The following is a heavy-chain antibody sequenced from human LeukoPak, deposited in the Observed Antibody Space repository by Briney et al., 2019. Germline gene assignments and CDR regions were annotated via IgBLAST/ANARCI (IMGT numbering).Heavy chain of an antibody. CDR1: GGSISSGDYY. J-gene: IGHJ6*02. D-gene: IGHD4-17*01. CDR2: IYYSGST. V-gene: IGHV4-30-4*01. CDR3: AGQTVTTWGHYGMDV. Sequence: SETLSLTCTVSGGSISSGDYYWSWIRQPPGKGLEWIGYIYYSGSTYYNPSLKSRVTISVDKSKNQFSLKLSSVTAADTAVYYCAGQTVTTWGHYGMDVWGQGTTVTVSS.